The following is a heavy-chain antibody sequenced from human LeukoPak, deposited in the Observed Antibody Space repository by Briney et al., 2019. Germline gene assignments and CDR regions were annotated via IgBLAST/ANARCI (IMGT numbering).Heavy chain of an antibody. J-gene: IGHJ6*02. CDR1: GYTFTSYG. CDR2: ISAYNGNT. Sequence: ASVKVSCKASGYTFTSYGISWVRQAPGQGLEWMGWISAYNGNTNYAQKLQGRATMTTDTSTSTAYMELRSLRSDDTAVYYCARDYAPRYYDILTGYGMDVWGQGTTVTVSS. CDR3: ARDYAPRYYDILTGYGMDV. D-gene: IGHD3-9*01. V-gene: IGHV1-18*01.